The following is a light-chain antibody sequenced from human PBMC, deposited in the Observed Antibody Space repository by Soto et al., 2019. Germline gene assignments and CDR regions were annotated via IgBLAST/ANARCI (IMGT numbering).Light chain of an antibody. CDR3: QSYDNSLSAWV. CDR2: GND. Sequence: QPVLTQPPSVSGAPGQRVTISCTGSRTNIGAGYHVHWYQQLPGIAPKLLIFGNDNRPSGVPDRFSGSKSGDSASLAITGLQAEDEADYYCQSYDNSLSAWVFGGGTKLTVL. J-gene: IGLJ3*02. V-gene: IGLV1-40*01. CDR1: RTNIGAGYH.